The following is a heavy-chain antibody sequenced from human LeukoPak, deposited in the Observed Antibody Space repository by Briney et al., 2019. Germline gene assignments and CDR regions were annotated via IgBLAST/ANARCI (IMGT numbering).Heavy chain of an antibody. CDR2: IYTSGST. J-gene: IGHJ6*03. V-gene: IGHV4-4*09. Sequence: SETLSLTCTVSGGSMSYDYWSWIRQTPGMRLEWIGYIYTSGSTRYNPPLKSRVTISVDTSKNHFSLRLRSVTAADTAVYYCARHFRRDYSASGASQYYHYIDVWGKGTTVTVSS. CDR3: ARHFRRDYSASGASQYYHYIDV. D-gene: IGHD3-10*01. CDR1: GGSMSYDY.